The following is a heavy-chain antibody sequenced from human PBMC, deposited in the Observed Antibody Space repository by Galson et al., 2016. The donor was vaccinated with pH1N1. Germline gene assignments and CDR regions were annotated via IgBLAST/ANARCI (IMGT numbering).Heavy chain of an antibody. J-gene: IGHJ3*02. V-gene: IGHV5-51*03. D-gene: IGHD4-17*01. CDR3: ARQYDFGDYRGNAFDI. CDR1: GYSFISQW. CDR2: VNPGGSTI. Sequence: QSGAEVKKPGESLKISCKASGYSFISQWIAWVRQVPGKGLEWVGVVNPGGSTIRYSPSFQGQVTISSDKSISTAYLQWISLRDSDTATYYCARQYDFGDYRGNAFDIWGQGTVVLVSS.